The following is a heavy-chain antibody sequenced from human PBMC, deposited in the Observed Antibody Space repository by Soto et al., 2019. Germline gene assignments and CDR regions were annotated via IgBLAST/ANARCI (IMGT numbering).Heavy chain of an antibody. Sequence: HPGGSLRLSCAASGFPFSSYVMSWVRQAPGKGLEWVSGISGGGSNTFYADSVKGRFTISRGNSKNTLLLQMNSLGAEDTAVYYCAKDSNKYSSSLRGRYFDYWGQGIGVTVSS. CDR2: ISGGGSNT. V-gene: IGHV3-23*01. D-gene: IGHD4-4*01. CDR3: AKDSNKYSSSLRGRYFDY. J-gene: IGHJ4*02. CDR1: GFPFSSYV.